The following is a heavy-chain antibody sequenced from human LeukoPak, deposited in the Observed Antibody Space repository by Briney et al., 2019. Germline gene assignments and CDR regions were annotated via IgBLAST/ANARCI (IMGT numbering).Heavy chain of an antibody. CDR2: INTDGSST. Sequence: GGSLRLSCAASGFTLGSYWMHWVRQAPGKGLVWVSQINTDGSSTNYADSVKGRCTISRDNAKNTLYLQMNSLRAEDTAVYYCARGLLGVDYWGQGTLVTVSS. J-gene: IGHJ4*02. CDR1: GFTLGSYW. CDR3: ARGLLGVDY. D-gene: IGHD2-8*02. V-gene: IGHV3-74*01.